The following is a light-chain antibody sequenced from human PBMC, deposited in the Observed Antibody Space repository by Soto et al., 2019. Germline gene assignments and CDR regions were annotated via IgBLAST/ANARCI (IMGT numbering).Light chain of an antibody. Sequence: IVRTQSPATLSVSPGERATLSCRASQSISSNLAWYQQNPGQAPRLLMFRTSSRATGFPARFSGSGSGTEFNLTISSLQSEDFGVYYCQQYNNWPRATFGGGTKVDIK. CDR1: QSISSN. CDR3: QQYNNWPRAT. V-gene: IGKV3-15*01. CDR2: RTS. J-gene: IGKJ4*01.